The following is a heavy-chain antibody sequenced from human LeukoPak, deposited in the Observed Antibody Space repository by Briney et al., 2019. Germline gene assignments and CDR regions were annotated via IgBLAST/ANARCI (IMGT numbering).Heavy chain of an antibody. CDR1: GGSFSGYY. CDR3: ARVQRSVWGGRTGPLGY. Sequence: SETLSLTCAVYGGSFSGYYWSWIRQPPGKGLEWIGEINHSGSTNYNPSLKSRGTISVDTSKNQFSLKLSSVTGADTAVYYCARVQRSVWGGRTGPLGYWGQGTLVTVSS. D-gene: IGHD2-15*01. V-gene: IGHV4-34*01. J-gene: IGHJ4*02. CDR2: INHSGST.